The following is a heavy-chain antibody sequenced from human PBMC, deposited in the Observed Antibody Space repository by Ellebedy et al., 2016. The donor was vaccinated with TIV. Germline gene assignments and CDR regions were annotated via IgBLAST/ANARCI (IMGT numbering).Heavy chain of an antibody. V-gene: IGHV3-11*01. CDR2: ISSSGSSK. J-gene: IGHJ1*01. CDR3: APGDSSGNDYFQH. D-gene: IGHD3-22*01. Sequence: GESLKISCAASGFTFSDYYMTWIRQAPGKGLEWISYISSSGSSKYYADSVKGRFIISRDNAKNSLYLQMNSLIAEDTAIYYCAPGDSSGNDYFQHWGQGTLVTVSS. CDR1: GFTFSDYY.